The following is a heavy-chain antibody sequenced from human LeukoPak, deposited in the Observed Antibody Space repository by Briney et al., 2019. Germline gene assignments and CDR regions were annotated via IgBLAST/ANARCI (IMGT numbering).Heavy chain of an antibody. V-gene: IGHV4-59*01. CDR3: ARISGSYWFDY. J-gene: IGHJ4*02. CDR2: IYCSGDT. Sequence: PSETQSLTCTVSRDSISGYSWSWIRQSPGGGLEWIGYIYCSGDTAYNPSLRSRVTLSVDTSKNQFSLQLRSVAAADTAVYYCARISGSYWFDYWGQGTLVTVSS. CDR1: RDSISGYS. D-gene: IGHD1-26*01.